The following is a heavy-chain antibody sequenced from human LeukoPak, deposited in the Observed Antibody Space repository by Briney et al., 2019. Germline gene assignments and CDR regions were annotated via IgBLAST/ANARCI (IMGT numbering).Heavy chain of an antibody. CDR2: IYSGGYSGGGP. CDR3: ARDVYGDGYNSFDY. Sequence: GGSLRLSCAVSGFIVSSNHMNWVRQAPGKGLEWVSVIYSGGYSGGGPFYADSVKGRFTTSSDSSKNTLVLQMNSLRAEDTAVYYCARDVYGDGYNSFDYWGPGILVTVSS. D-gene: IGHD5-24*01. J-gene: IGHJ4*02. CDR1: GFIVSSNH. V-gene: IGHV3-66*01.